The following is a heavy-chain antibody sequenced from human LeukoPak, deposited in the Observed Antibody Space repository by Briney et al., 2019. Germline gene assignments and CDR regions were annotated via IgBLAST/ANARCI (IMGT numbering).Heavy chain of an antibody. V-gene: IGHV3-23*01. CDR1: GFTSSSYA. CDR3: AKEPSSSWQPNWFDP. D-gene: IGHD6-13*01. J-gene: IGHJ5*02. CDR2: ISGSGGST. Sequence: GGSLRLSCAASGFTSSSYAMHWVRQAPGKGLEWVSAISGSGGSTYYADSVKGRFTISRDNSKNTLYLQMNSLRAEDTAVYYCAKEPSSSWQPNWFDPWGQGTLVTVSS.